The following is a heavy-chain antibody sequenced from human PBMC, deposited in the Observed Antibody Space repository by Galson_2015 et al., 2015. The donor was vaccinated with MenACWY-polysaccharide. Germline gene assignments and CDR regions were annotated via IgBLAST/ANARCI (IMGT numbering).Heavy chain of an antibody. V-gene: IGHV3-30-3*01. CDR3: ARDRGRWEPRSNYFDP. Sequence: SLRLSCAASGFKFSDYTLHWLRQAPGKGLEWVAVISYLGNNEYYANSVKGRFTISRDNSNNTLYLQMNSLKTADTVIYYCARDRGRWEPRSNYFDPWGQGTLVTVSS. CDR1: GFKFSDYT. J-gene: IGHJ5*02. D-gene: IGHD4-11*01. CDR2: ISYLGNNE.